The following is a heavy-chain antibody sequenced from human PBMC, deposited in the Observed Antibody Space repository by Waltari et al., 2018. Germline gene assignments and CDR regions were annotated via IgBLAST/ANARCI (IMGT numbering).Heavy chain of an antibody. CDR3: ARTFNYYFNMDV. CDR2: ISDSGTTI. V-gene: IGHV3-48*04. CDR1: GLPLSTNN. Sequence: EVQLVVSGDDLVQRGGSLTLSCAASGLPLSTNNMHRVRQAPGKGLEWVSYISDSGTTISYADSVKGRFTVSRDNAKNSLYLQMNSLRAEDTAVYYCARTFNYYFNMDVWGKGTTVTVSS. J-gene: IGHJ6*03.